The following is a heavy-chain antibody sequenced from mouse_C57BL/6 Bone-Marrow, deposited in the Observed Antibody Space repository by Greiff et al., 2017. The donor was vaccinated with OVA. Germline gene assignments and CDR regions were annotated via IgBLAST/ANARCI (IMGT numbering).Heavy chain of an antibody. J-gene: IGHJ2*01. D-gene: IGHD2-2*01. Sequence: EVKLMESGAELVRPGASVKLSCTASGFNIKDDYMHWVKQRPEQGLEWIGWIDPENGDTEYASKFQGKATITADTSSNTAYLQLSSLTSEDTAVYYCTTLSTMVTTKGYYFDYWGQGTTLTVSS. V-gene: IGHV14-4*01. CDR1: GFNIKDDY. CDR2: IDPENGDT. CDR3: TTLSTMVTTKGYYFDY.